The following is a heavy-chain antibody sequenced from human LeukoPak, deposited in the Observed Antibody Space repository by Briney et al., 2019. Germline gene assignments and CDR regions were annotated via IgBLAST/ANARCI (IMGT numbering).Heavy chain of an antibody. D-gene: IGHD5-18*01. CDR3: TRGLRDTAMYYFDY. V-gene: IGHV4-34*01. CDR2: INHSGST. CDR1: GGSFSGYY. Sequence: SETLSLTCAVYGGSFSGYYWSWIRQPPGKGLKWIGEINHSGSTNYNPSLKSRVTISVDTSKNQFSLKLSSVTAADTAVYYCTRGLRDTAMYYFDYWGQGTLVTVSS. J-gene: IGHJ4*02.